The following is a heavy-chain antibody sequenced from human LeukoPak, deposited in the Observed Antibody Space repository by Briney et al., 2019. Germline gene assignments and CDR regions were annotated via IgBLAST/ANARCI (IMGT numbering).Heavy chain of an antibody. J-gene: IGHJ6*04. CDR2: ISGSGGSS. CDR1: GFTFSSYA. D-gene: IGHD2/OR15-2a*01. CDR3: TTGRIYQLRRDV. V-gene: IGHV3-23*01. Sequence: GGSLRLSCAASGFTFSSYAMSWVRQAPGKGLEWVSAISGSGGSSYYADSVKGRFTISRDNSKNTLYLQMNSLRAEDTAVYYCTTGRIYQLRRDVWGKGTTVTVSS.